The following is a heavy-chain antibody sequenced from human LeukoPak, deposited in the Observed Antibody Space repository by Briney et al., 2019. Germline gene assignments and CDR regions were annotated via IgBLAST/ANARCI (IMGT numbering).Heavy chain of an antibody. D-gene: IGHD6-13*01. CDR1: DGSISSYY. CDR3: ARIDSSSWYSFNY. J-gene: IGHJ4*02. Sequence: SETLSLTCTVSDGSISSYYWSWIRQPPGKGLEWIGYIYYSGSATYNPSLKSRVTISVDTSKNQFSLKLSSVTAADTAVYYCARIDSSSWYSFNYWGQGTQVTVSS. CDR2: IYYSGSA. V-gene: IGHV4-59*01.